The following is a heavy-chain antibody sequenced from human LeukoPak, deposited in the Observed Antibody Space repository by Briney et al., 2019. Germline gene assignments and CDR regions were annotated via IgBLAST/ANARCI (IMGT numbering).Heavy chain of an antibody. CDR1: GFTFSSFG. D-gene: IGHD5-12*01. Sequence: PGGSLRLSCAASGFTFSSFGMHWVRQAPGKGLEWVAVISYDGSNKYYADSVKGRFTISRDNSQNTLYLQMNSLRLEDTAVYYCGRLMGGYDSYFYGMDVWGKGPRSPSPQ. V-gene: IGHV3-30*03. CDR2: ISYDGSNK. CDR3: GRLMGGYDSYFYGMDV. J-gene: IGHJ6*01.